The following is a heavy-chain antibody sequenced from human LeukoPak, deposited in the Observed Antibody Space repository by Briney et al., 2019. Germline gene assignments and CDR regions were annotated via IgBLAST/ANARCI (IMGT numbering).Heavy chain of an antibody. V-gene: IGHV3-21*01. Sequence: GGSLRLSCAASGFTFSSYSMNWVRQAPGKGLEWVSSISSSSSYIYYADSVKGRFTISRDNAKNSLYLQMNSLRAEDRAVYYCARDRGGAYDFWSGYYTGYFDYWGQGTLVPVSS. CDR3: ARDRGGAYDFWSGYYTGYFDY. J-gene: IGHJ4*02. D-gene: IGHD3-3*01. CDR1: GFTFSSYS. CDR2: ISSSSSYI.